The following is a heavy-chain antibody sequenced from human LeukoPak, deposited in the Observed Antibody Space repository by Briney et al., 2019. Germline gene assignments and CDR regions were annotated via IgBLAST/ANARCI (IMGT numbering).Heavy chain of an antibody. J-gene: IGHJ4*02. V-gene: IGHV4-4*02. CDR2: IYHSGST. CDR1: GGSISSSNW. D-gene: IGHD1-1*01. Sequence: PSETLSLTCAVSGGSISSSNWWGWVRQPPGKGLGWIGEIYHSGSTNYNPSLKSRVTISVDKSKNQFSLKLSSVTAADTAVYYCARASHWNQLHYFDYWGQGTLVTVSS. CDR3: ARASHWNQLHYFDY.